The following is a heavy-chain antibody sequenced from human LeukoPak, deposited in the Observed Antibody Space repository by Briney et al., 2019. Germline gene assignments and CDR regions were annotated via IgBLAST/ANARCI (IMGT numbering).Heavy chain of an antibody. J-gene: IGHJ4*02. CDR2: IYYSGST. CDR3: ARGRTSGGYPHFDS. CDR1: GGSISSYY. V-gene: IGHV4-59*01. Sequence: SETLSLTCTVSGGSISSYYWSWIRQPPGKGLEWIGYIYYSGSTNYNPSLKSRTTITVDTSKNQFSLKLRSVTAADMAVYYCARGRTSGGYPHFDSWGQGIQVTVSS. D-gene: IGHD6-19*01.